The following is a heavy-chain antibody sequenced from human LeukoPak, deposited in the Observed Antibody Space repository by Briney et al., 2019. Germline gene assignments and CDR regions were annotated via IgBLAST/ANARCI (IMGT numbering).Heavy chain of an antibody. Sequence: TGGSLRLSCAASGFTFSSYCMHWVRQAPGKGLVWVSHINNDGSSTTYADSVKGRFTISRDNAKNTLYLQMNSLRDEDTAVYYCARVAYYYDSSDYYSHAFDIWGQGTMVTVSS. CDR1: GFTFSSYC. CDR3: ARVAYYYDSSDYYSHAFDI. CDR2: INNDGSST. D-gene: IGHD3-22*01. V-gene: IGHV3-74*01. J-gene: IGHJ3*02.